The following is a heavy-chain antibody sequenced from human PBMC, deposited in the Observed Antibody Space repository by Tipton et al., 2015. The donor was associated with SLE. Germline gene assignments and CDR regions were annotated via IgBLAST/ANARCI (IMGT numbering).Heavy chain of an antibody. CDR1: GFTFSSYE. V-gene: IGHV3-48*03. CDR2: ISSSGSTI. Sequence: SLRLSCAASGFTFSSYEMNWVRQAPGKGLEWVSYISSSGSTIYYADSVKGRFTISRDNAKNSLCLQMNSLRAEDTAVYYCARDWYSSGSDAFDIWGQGTMVTVSS. CDR3: ARDWYSSGSDAFDI. J-gene: IGHJ3*02. D-gene: IGHD6-19*01.